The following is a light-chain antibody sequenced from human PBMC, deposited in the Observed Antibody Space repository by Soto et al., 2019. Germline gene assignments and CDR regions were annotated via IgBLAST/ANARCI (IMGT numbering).Light chain of an antibody. CDR3: QQYNSYSWT. V-gene: IGKV1-5*03. Sequence: DIQMTQSPSTLSASVGDRVTISCRASQTISTWLAWYQQKPGKAPNLLIYKASSLESGVPSRFSGSRSGTEFTLTISSLQPDDFATYYCQQYNSYSWTFGQGTKVDIK. J-gene: IGKJ1*01. CDR2: KAS. CDR1: QTISTW.